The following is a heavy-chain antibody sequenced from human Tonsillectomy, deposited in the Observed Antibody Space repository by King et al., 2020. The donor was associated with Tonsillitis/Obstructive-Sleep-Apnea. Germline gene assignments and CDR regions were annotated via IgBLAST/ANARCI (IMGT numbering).Heavy chain of an antibody. CDR2: ITVHNGNT. V-gene: IGHV1-18*01. Sequence: FQLVQSGAEVRKPGASVKVSCKPSNNTFTNYGISWVRQAPGQGLEWMGWITVHNGNTMYEQKFRGRVTMTTDTSTSTAYMDLRSLRSDDTAVYYCQIVGAFESYYFDTWGQGTLVTVSS. D-gene: IGHD1-26*01. J-gene: IGHJ4*02. CDR1: NNTFTNYG. CDR3: QIVGAFESYYFDT.